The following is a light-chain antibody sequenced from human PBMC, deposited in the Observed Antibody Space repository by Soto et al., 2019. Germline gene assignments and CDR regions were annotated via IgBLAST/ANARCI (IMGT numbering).Light chain of an antibody. V-gene: IGKV3-15*01. CDR3: QQYNNWPPWT. J-gene: IGKJ1*01. Sequence: EIVMMQSPATLSVSPGERATLSCRASQSVSSNLAWYQQKPGQAPRLLIYGASTRATGIPARFSGSGSGTEFTLTISSLQSEDFAVYYCQQYNNWPPWTFGQGTRWKSN. CDR1: QSVSSN. CDR2: GAS.